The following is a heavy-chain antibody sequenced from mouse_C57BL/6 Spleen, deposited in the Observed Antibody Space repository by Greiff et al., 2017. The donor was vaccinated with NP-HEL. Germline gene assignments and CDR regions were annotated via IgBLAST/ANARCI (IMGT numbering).Heavy chain of an antibody. CDR2: IGPGSGST. D-gene: IGHD3-2*02. J-gene: IGHJ2*01. Sequence: VQLQQSGAELVKPGASVKISCKASGYTFTDYYINWVKQRPGQGLEWIGKIGPGSGSTYYTAQFKGKATLTADKSSSTAYMQLSSLTSEESAGYFCARDSSGYNFDYWGQGTTLTVSS. CDR1: GYTFTDYY. V-gene: IGHV1-77*01. CDR3: ARDSSGYNFDY.